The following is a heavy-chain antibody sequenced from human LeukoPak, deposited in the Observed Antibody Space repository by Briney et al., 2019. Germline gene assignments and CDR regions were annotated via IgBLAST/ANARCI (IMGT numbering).Heavy chain of an antibody. CDR1: GGSFSGYY. CDR3: ASPTYYDSSGYRY. Sequence: PSETLSLTCAVYGGSFSGYYWSWIRQPPGKGLEWIGEINHSGSTNYNPSLKSRVTISVDTSKNQFSLKLSSVTAADTAVYYCASPTYYDSSGYRYWGQGTLVTVSS. J-gene: IGHJ4*02. CDR2: INHSGST. V-gene: IGHV4-34*01. D-gene: IGHD3-22*01.